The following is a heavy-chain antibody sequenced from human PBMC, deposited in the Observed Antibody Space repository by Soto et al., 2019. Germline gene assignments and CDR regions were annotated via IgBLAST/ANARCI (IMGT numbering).Heavy chain of an antibody. V-gene: IGHV1-2*04. J-gene: IGHJ4*02. CDR2: INPNSGGT. Sequence: ASVKVSCKASGYTFTGYYMHWVRQAPGQGLEWMGWINPNSGGTNYAQKFQGWVTMTRDTSISTAYMELSRLRSDDTAVYYCARDPNGLSGQFDYWGQGTLVTVSS. CDR3: ARDPNGLSGQFDY. D-gene: IGHD3-16*02. CDR1: GYTFTGYY.